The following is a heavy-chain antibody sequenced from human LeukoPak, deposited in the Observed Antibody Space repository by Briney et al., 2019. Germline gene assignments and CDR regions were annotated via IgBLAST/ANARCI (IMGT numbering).Heavy chain of an antibody. Sequence: HLWGSLRLSCAASGFTFSSYAMSWVRQAPGKGLEWVAFIRYDGSNKYYADSVKGRFTISRDNSKNTLYLQMNSLRAEDTAVYYCAKDFDLEWLLYALDYWGQGTLVTVSS. CDR2: IRYDGSNK. D-gene: IGHD3-3*01. J-gene: IGHJ4*02. CDR3: AKDFDLEWLLYALDY. CDR1: GFTFSSYA. V-gene: IGHV3-30*02.